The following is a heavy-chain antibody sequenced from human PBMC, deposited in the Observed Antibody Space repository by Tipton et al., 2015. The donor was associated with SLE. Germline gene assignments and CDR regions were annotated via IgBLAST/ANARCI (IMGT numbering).Heavy chain of an antibody. CDR1: GGSISNYY. J-gene: IGHJ4*02. CDR2: IYY. V-gene: IGHV4-59*12. CDR3: ARSLGMGFCSGGDCFEPFDL. D-gene: IGHD2-21*02. Sequence: TLSLTCTVSGGSISNYYWNWIRQPPGKGLEWIGYIYYNPSLQSRVTMSLDTSKNQFSLRLTSVTVVDTAVYFCARSLGMGFCSGGDCFEPFDLWGQGTLVSVSS.